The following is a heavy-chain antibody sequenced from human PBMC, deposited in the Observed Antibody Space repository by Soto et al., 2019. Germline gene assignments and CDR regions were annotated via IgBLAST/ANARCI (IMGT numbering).Heavy chain of an antibody. J-gene: IGHJ3*02. D-gene: IGHD2-2*01. CDR3: ARASDQGGPSAFDI. V-gene: IGHV1-69*13. Sequence: GASVKVSCKASGGSFSSYAISCVRQAPGQGLEWMGGIIPIFGTANYAQKFQGRVTITADESTSTAYMELSSLRSEDTAVYYCARASDQGGPSAFDIWGQGTMVTVSS. CDR1: GGSFSSYA. CDR2: IIPIFGTA.